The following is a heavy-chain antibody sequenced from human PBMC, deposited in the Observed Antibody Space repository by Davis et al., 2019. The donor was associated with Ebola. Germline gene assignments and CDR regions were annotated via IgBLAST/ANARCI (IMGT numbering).Heavy chain of an antibody. CDR1: GFSLSNARMG. Sequence: SGPTLVKPTETLTLTCTVSGFSLSNARMGVSWIRQPPGKALEWLAHIFSNDEKSYSPSLKSRLTITKDTSKNQVVLTMTNMDPVDTATYYCAHKERRGGFDYWGQGTLVTVSS. J-gene: IGHJ4*02. D-gene: IGHD3-10*01. CDR3: AHKERRGGFDY. CDR2: IFSNDEK. V-gene: IGHV2-26*01.